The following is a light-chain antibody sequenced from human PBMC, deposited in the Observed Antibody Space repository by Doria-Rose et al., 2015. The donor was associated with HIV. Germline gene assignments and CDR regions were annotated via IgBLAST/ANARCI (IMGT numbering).Light chain of an antibody. V-gene: IGKV4-1*01. CDR3: QQYHDTPS. J-gene: IGKJ3*01. CDR1: QSLLYTSKNY. CDR2: WAS. Sequence: DIRMTQSPESLGMSLGERAALNCKSNQSLLYTSKNYLAWYQQKPGQPPKLLIYWASTRQSRVPARFSGSGSGTDFTLTISSLEAEDVAVYYCQQYHDTPSFGPGTTVDIK.